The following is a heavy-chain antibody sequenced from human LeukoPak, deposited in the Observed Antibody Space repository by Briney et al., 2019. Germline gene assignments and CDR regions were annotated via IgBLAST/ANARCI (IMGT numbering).Heavy chain of an antibody. CDR1: VGTFSSYA. D-gene: IGHD3-22*01. CDR2: IIPSFGTA. CDR3: ARDPPDYDSSGYYYLYYFDY. Sequence: ASVKVSCKASVGTFSSYAISWVRKAPGQGLEWTGRIIPSFGTANYAQKFQGRVTITTDESTSTAYMELSSLRSEDTAVYYCARDPPDYDSSGYYYLYYFDYWGQGTLVTVSS. J-gene: IGHJ4*02. V-gene: IGHV1-69*05.